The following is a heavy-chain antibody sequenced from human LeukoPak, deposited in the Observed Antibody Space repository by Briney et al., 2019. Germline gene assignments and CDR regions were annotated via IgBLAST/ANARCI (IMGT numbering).Heavy chain of an antibody. V-gene: IGHV4-34*01. CDR3: AREGYSYNYGMDV. CDR1: GGSFSGYY. D-gene: IGHD5-18*01. J-gene: IGHJ6*02. CDR2: INHSGST. Sequence: SETLSLTCAVYGGSFSGYYWSWIRQPPGKGLEWIGEINHSGSTNYNPSLKSRVTISVDPSKNQFSLKLSSVTAADTAVYYCAREGYSYNYGMDVWGQGTTVTVSS.